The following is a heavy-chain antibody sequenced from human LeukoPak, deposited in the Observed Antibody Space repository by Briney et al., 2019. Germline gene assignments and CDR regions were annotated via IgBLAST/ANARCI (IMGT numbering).Heavy chain of an antibody. V-gene: IGHV1-18*01. D-gene: IGHD2-2*01. CDR1: GYTFTSYG. CDR2: ISAYNGNT. CDR3: ASHCSSTSCYGGIWFDP. J-gene: IGHJ5*02. Sequence: GASVKVSCKASGYTFTSYGISWVRQAPGQGLEWMGWISAYNGNTNYVQKLQGRVTMTTDTSTSTAYMELRSLRSDDTAVYYCASHCSSTSCYGGIWFDPWGQGTLVTVSS.